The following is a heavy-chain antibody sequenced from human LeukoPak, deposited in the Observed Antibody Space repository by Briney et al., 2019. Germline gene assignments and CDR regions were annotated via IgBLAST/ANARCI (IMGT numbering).Heavy chain of an antibody. D-gene: IGHD6-13*01. Sequence: SETLSLTCTVSGGSISSYYWSWVRQPPGKGLEWIGYIYYSGSTNYNPSLKSRVTISVDTSKNQFSLKLSSVTAADTAVYYCARPRIAAAGSTVDYWGQGTLVTVSS. CDR2: IYYSGST. J-gene: IGHJ4*02. CDR3: ARPRIAAAGSTVDY. V-gene: IGHV4-59*01. CDR1: GGSISSYY.